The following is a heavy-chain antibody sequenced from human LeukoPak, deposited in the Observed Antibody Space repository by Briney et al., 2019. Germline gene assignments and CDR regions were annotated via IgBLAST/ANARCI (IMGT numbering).Heavy chain of an antibody. V-gene: IGHV3-9*01. CDR1: GFTFDDYA. CDR2: ISWNSGSI. Sequence: GGSLRLSCAASGFTFDDYAMHWVRQAPGKGLEWVSGISWNSGSIGYADSVEGRFTISRDNAKNSLYLQMNSLRAEDTALYYCAKDMTAFDIWGQGTMVTVSS. CDR3: AKDMTAFDI. J-gene: IGHJ3*02.